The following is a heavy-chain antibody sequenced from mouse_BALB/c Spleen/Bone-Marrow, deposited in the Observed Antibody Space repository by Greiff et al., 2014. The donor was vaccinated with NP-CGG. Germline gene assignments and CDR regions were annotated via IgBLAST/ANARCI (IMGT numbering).Heavy chain of an antibody. CDR3: ARAYYVNYDAMDY. V-gene: IGHV1-9*01. CDR2: ILPGSGST. J-gene: IGHJ4*01. Sequence: LQQSGAEPMKPGASMKISCKATGYTFSSYWIEWVKQRPGHGLEWIGEILPGSGSTNYNERFKGKATFTADTSSNTAYMQLSSLTSEDSAVYYCARAYYVNYDAMDYWGQGTSVAVSS. D-gene: IGHD2-10*01. CDR1: GYTFSSYW.